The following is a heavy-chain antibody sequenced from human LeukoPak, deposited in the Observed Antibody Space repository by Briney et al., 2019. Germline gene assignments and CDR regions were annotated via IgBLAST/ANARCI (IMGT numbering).Heavy chain of an antibody. J-gene: IGHJ3*02. V-gene: IGHV3-48*04. CDR3: ARDSRSYSSSPGGPFDI. D-gene: IGHD6-6*01. CDR1: GFTFSGYN. Sequence: GGSLRLSCAASGFTFSGYNMNWVRQAPGKGLEWVSYISTSSNTIYYADSVKGRFTISRDNAKNSLYLQMNSLRAEDTALYYCARDSRSYSSSPGGPFDIWGQGTMVTVSS. CDR2: ISTSSNTI.